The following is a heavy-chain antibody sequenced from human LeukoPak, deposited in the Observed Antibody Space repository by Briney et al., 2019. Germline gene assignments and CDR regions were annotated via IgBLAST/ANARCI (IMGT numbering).Heavy chain of an antibody. CDR3: AKDEADIVVVSAIDY. J-gene: IGHJ4*02. V-gene: IGHV3-23*01. D-gene: IGHD2-2*01. CDR2: ISGSGGST. Sequence: GGSLRLSCAASGFTFSSYAMSWVRQAPGKGREWVSAISGSGGSTYYADSVKGRFTISRDNSKNTLYLQMNSLRAEDTAVYYCAKDEADIVVVSAIDYWGQGTLVTVSS. CDR1: GFTFSSYA.